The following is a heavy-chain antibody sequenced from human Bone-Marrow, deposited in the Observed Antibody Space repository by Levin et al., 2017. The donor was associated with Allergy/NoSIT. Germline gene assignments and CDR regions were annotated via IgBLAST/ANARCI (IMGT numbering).Heavy chain of an antibody. CDR1: GFIFSDYP. J-gene: IGHJ4*02. V-gene: IGHV3-30-3*01. CDR2: ISHDGSIT. CDR3: AKDRPGSFIFDY. D-gene: IGHD3-10*01. Sequence: GESLKISCTASGFIFSDYPMFWVRQAPGKGLEWVARISHDGSITNYADSMKGRFTISRDNAKNTLYLQMRSLRPDDTAVYNCAKDRPGSFIFDYWGQGTLVTVSS.